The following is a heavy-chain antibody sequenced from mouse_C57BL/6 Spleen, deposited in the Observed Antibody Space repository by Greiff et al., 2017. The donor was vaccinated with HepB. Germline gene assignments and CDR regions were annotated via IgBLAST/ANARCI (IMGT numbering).Heavy chain of an antibody. CDR1: GFNIKNTY. CDR2: IDPANGNT. V-gene: IGHV14-3*01. J-gene: IGHJ4*01. Sequence: VHVKQSVAELVRPGASVKLSCTASGFNIKNTYMHWVKQRPEQGLEWIGRIDPANGNTKYAPKFQGKATITADTSSNTAYLQLSSLTSEDTAIYYCASGQRRLRGGYYAMDYWGQGTSVTVSS. CDR3: ASGQRRLRGGYYAMDY. D-gene: IGHD3-2*02.